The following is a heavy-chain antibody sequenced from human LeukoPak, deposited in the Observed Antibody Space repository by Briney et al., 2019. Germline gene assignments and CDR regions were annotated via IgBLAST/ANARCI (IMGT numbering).Heavy chain of an antibody. V-gene: IGHV1-69*13. Sequence: GASVKVSCKASGYTFTSYAISWVRQAPGQGLEWMGGIIPIFGTANYAQKFQGRVTITADESTSTAYMELSSLRSEDTAVYYCARVREGYDSSGHFDYWGQGTLVTVSS. J-gene: IGHJ4*02. CDR1: GYTFTSYA. CDR2: IIPIFGTA. CDR3: ARVREGYDSSGHFDY. D-gene: IGHD3-22*01.